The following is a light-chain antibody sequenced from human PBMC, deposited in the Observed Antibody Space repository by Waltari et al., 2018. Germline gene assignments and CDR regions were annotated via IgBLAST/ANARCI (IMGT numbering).Light chain of an antibody. Sequence: QSVLTQPPSASGTPGQRIIISCSGSSSNIGTNYVYWYQQFPGTAPKGLICTTNQRPSGFLDRFSGSKSGASASLAISGFRSEDEADYYCAAWDDSLSGNVFGTGTKVTVL. CDR1: SSNIGTNY. V-gene: IGLV1-47*01. J-gene: IGLJ1*01. CDR2: TTN. CDR3: AAWDDSLSGNV.